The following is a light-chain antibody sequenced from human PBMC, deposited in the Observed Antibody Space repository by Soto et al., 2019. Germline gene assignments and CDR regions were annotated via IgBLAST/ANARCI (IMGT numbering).Light chain of an antibody. CDR3: QQRSNWPLT. Sequence: EIVLTQSPGTLSLSPGERATLSCRASQSVSSSYLAWYQQKPGQAPRLLIYGASSRDTGIPDRFSGSGSGTDCTLTISRLEPEDFAVYYCQQRSNWPLTFGGGTKVDIK. CDR1: QSVSSSY. CDR2: GAS. V-gene: IGKV3D-20*02. J-gene: IGKJ4*01.